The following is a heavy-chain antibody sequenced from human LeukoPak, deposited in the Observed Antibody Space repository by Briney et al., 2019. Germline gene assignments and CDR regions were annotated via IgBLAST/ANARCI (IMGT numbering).Heavy chain of an antibody. Sequence: GASVKVSCKASGYTFTNYDINWVRQATGQGLEWMGWMNPNSGNTGYAQKFQGRVTMTRNTSISTAYMELSSLRSEDTAVYYCARGGITMVRGAPKQFDPWGQGTLVTVSS. CDR3: ARGGITMVRGAPKQFDP. J-gene: IGHJ5*02. CDR2: MNPNSGNT. CDR1: GYTFTNYD. V-gene: IGHV1-8*01. D-gene: IGHD3-10*01.